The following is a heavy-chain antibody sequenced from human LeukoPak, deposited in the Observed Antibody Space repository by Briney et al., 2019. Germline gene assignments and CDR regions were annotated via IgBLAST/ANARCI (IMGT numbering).Heavy chain of an antibody. CDR3: AREPKGIFAFDI. J-gene: IGHJ3*02. V-gene: IGHV1-46*01. CDR1: GYSFTSYY. Sequence: ASVKVSCKASGYSFTSYYMHWVRQAPGQGLEWMGIINLSGGSTSYAQKFQGRVTMTRDMSTSTVYMELSSLRSEDTAVYYCAREPKGIFAFDIWGQGTIVTVSS. D-gene: IGHD3-3*01. CDR2: INLSGGST.